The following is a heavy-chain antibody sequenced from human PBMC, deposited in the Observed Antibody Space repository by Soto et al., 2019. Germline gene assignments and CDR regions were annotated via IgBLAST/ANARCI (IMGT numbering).Heavy chain of an antibody. J-gene: IGHJ4*02. Sequence: PSETLSLTCTFSVVSISSYYWSCIRQPPGKGLEWIGYIYYSGSTNYNPSLKSRVTISVDTSKNQFSLKLSSVTAADTAVYYCARGTYGELKYWGQGTLFTVSS. D-gene: IGHD1-26*01. CDR2: IYYSGST. CDR1: VVSISSYY. CDR3: ARGTYGELKY. V-gene: IGHV4-59*01.